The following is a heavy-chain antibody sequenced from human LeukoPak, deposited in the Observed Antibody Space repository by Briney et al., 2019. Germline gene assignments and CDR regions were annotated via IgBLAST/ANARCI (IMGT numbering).Heavy chain of an antibody. Sequence: SETLSLTCAVYGGSFSGYYWSWIRQPPGKGLEWIGEINHSGSTNYNPSLKSRVTISVDTSKNQFSLKLSSVTAADTAVYYCARATRTPIPSGSYRRPFDYWGQGTLVTVSS. J-gene: IGHJ4*02. CDR2: INHSGST. D-gene: IGHD1-26*01. CDR1: GGSFSGYY. CDR3: ARATRTPIPSGSYRRPFDY. V-gene: IGHV4-34*01.